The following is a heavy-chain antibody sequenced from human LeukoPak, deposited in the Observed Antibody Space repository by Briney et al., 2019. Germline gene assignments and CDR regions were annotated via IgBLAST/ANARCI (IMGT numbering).Heavy chain of an antibody. V-gene: IGHV1-69*13. J-gene: IGHJ4*02. Sequence: SVKVSCKTSGYIFTSFSTYGISWVRQAPGQGLEWMGGIIPIFGTANYAQKFQGRVTITADESTSTAYMELSSLRSEDTAVYYCARDLTVSAGDYWGQGTLVTVSS. CDR3: ARDLTVSAGDY. CDR1: GYIFTSFSTYG. CDR2: IIPIFGTA.